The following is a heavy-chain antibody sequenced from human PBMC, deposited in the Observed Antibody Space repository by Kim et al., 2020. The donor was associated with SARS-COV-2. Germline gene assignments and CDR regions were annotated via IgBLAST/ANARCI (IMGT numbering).Heavy chain of an antibody. CDR3: ARGGIAGNFQY. Sequence: YYADSVKGRFTSSRDNSKNTLYLQINSLTAEDTAVYYCARGGIAGNFQYWGQGTLVTVSS. V-gene: IGHV3-23*01. J-gene: IGHJ1*01. D-gene: IGHD6-13*01.